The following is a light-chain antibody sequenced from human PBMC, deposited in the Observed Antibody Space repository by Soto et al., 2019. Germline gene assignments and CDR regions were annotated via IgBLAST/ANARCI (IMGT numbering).Light chain of an antibody. CDR3: QVYGSSSKT. Sequence: PGEIATLSCMSSQTVTSGYLACYQHKPGQAPRLLMYGVSTGATGIPDRFSGSGSGTDFTLTISRLEPEDFAVDFCQVYGSSSKTFGEGTKVDIK. V-gene: IGKV3-20*01. J-gene: IGKJ1*01. CDR2: GVS. CDR1: QTVTSGY.